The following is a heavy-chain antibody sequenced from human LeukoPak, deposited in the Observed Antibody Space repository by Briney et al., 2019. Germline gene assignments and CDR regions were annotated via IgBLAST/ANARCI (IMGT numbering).Heavy chain of an antibody. D-gene: IGHD6-19*01. CDR1: GFTFSSYA. CDR3: AKSPTGSGWFYFDS. V-gene: IGHV3-48*03. CDR2: ISSSGSTI. J-gene: IGHJ4*02. Sequence: GGSLRLSCAASGFTFSSYAMSWVRQAPGKGLEWVSYISSSGSTIYYADSVKGRFTISRDNAKNSLYLQMNSLRAEDTAAYYCAKSPTGSGWFYFDSWGQGTLVTVSS.